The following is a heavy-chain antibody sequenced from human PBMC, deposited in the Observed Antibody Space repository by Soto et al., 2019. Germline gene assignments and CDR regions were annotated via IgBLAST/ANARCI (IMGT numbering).Heavy chain of an antibody. Sequence: QVQLVESGGGVVQPGRSLRLSCVASGFTFSSYGMHWVRQAPGKGLEWVAVIWYDGTKKYYADSVKGRCNISRDNSKNTLYLEMNSLRAEDTAVYYCARHRIAAAGYFDYWGQGTLITVSS. CDR3: ARHRIAAAGYFDY. J-gene: IGHJ4*02. CDR2: IWYDGTKK. V-gene: IGHV3-33*03. D-gene: IGHD6-13*01. CDR1: GFTFSSYG.